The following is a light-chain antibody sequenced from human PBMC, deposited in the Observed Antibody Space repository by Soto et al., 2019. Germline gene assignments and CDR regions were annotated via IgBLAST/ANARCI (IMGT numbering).Light chain of an antibody. CDR3: ASWDYSLSGVI. CDR2: SND. V-gene: IGLV1-44*01. CDR1: SSNLGSTA. J-gene: IGLJ2*01. Sequence: QSVLTQPPSLSGTPGQRGSISCSGGSSNLGSTAVDWYQHLPGTAPKLLSYSNDQRPSGVPDRFSGSKSGTSASLAISGLQSEDEADYFCASWDYSLSGVIFGGGTKVTVL.